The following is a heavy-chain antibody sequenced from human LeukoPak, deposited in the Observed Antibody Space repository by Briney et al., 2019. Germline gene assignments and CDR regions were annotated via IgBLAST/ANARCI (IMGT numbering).Heavy chain of an antibody. Sequence: SETLSLTCTVSSGSINGYYWSWIRQPPGKGLEWVGYISYSGSTNYNPSLKSRVTISVDTSENQFSLKLSSVTAADTAIYYCARDGRAGSLFAYWGQGTLVTVSS. J-gene: IGHJ4*02. CDR2: ISYSGST. V-gene: IGHV4-59*01. D-gene: IGHD6-19*01. CDR3: ARDGRAGSLFAY. CDR1: SGSINGYY.